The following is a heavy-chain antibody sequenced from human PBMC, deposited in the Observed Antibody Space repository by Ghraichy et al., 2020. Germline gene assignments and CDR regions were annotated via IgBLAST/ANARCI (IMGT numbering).Heavy chain of an antibody. CDR3: ARAYYFGSRRYSRYRYQYYMDV. J-gene: IGHJ6*03. Sequence: SETLSLTCAVYDASFNGYYWTWIRQPPGKGLEWIGEINQSGTTNYNPSLKSRVTISVDRTNYQFSLRLRSVTAADTALYYCARAYYFGSRRYSRYRYQYYMDVWGKGTTVIVSS. CDR2: INQSGTT. D-gene: IGHD3-10*01. CDR1: DASFNGYY. V-gene: IGHV4-34*01.